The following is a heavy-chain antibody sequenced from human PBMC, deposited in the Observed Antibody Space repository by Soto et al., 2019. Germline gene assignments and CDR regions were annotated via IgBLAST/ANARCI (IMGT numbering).Heavy chain of an antibody. CDR2: ISSNGGST. CDR3: VKERWAALAAAGLFFDY. Sequence: GGSLRLSCSASGFTFSSYAMHWVRQAPGKGLEYVSAISSNGGSTYYADSAKGRFTISRDNSKNTLYLQMSSLRAEDTAVYYCVKERWAALAAAGLFFDYWGQGTLVTVSS. D-gene: IGHD6-13*01. CDR1: GFTFSSYA. V-gene: IGHV3-64D*06. J-gene: IGHJ4*02.